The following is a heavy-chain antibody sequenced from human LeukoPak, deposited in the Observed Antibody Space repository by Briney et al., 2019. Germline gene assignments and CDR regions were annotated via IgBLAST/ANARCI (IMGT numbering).Heavy chain of an antibody. CDR1: GFTFSSYA. V-gene: IGHV3-30-3*01. J-gene: IGHJ6*03. CDR2: ISYDGSNK. CDR3: VKDMGAAAGRGNFYYMDV. D-gene: IGHD6-13*01. Sequence: GGSLRLSCAASGFTFSSYAMHWVRQAPGKGLEWVAVISYDGSNKYYADSVKGRFTISRDNSKNTLYLQMNSLRAEDTAVYYCVKDMGAAAGRGNFYYMDVWGKGTTVTVSS.